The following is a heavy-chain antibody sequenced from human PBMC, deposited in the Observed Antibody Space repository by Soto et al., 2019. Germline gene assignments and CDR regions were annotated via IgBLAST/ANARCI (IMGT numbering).Heavy chain of an antibody. D-gene: IGHD4-4*01. CDR3: ARVEGEDYSNYYVMDV. CDR2: IYYSGST. Sequence: PSETLSLTCTVSGGSISSSSYYWGWIRQPPGKGLEWIGSIYYSGSTYYNPSLKSRVTISVDTSKNQFSLKLSSVTAADTAVYYCARVEGEDYSNYYVMDVWAQGTTVTVSS. CDR1: GGSISSSSYY. J-gene: IGHJ6*02. V-gene: IGHV4-39*01.